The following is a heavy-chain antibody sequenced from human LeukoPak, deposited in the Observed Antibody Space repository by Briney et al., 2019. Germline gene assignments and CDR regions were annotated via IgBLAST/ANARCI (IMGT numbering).Heavy chain of an antibody. CDR3: ARLLMVYAIVPPAPPNVDV. CDR1: GFNFSSYS. Sequence: GGSLRLSCAASGFNFSSYSMNWVRQAPGKGLEWVSCISRSSSDIYYADSVKGRFTISRDNAKNSLFLQMNTLKAEDTAVYYCARLLMVYAIVPPAPPNVDVWGQGTTVTVSS. J-gene: IGHJ6*02. D-gene: IGHD2-8*01. CDR2: ISRSSSDI. V-gene: IGHV3-21*04.